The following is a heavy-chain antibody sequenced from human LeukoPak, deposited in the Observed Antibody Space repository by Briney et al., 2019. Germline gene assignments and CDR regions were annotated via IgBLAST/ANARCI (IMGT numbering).Heavy chain of an antibody. CDR3: AFNSGYSSAWSPDY. J-gene: IGHJ4*02. V-gene: IGHV3-20*04. Sequence: PGGSLRLSCAASGFTFDDYGMSWVRQAPGKGLEWVSGINWNGGSTGYADSVKGRFTISRDNAKNSLYLQMNSLRAEDTAVYYCAFNSGYSSAWSPDYWGQGTLVTVSS. D-gene: IGHD6-19*01. CDR2: INWNGGST. CDR1: GFTFDDYG.